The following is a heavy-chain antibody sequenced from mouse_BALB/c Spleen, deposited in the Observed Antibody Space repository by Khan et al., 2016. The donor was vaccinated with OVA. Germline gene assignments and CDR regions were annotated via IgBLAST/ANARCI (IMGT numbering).Heavy chain of an antibody. CDR3: ARRTTVYTIDC. D-gene: IGHD1-1*01. CDR1: GYTFTSNT. Sequence: QVQLQQSGAELTRPGASVKMSCKASGYTFTSNTMHWVKQRPGQGLEWIGYINPRSAYTNYNQNFKDKATLTADTSSSTAYMQLISLTSEYSAVYYFARRTTVYTIDCCGPVPSVTVSS. V-gene: IGHV1-4*01. CDR2: INPRSAYT. J-gene: IGHJ4*01.